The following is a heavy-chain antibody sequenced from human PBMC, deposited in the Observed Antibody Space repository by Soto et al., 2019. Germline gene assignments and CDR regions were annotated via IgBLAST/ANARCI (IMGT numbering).Heavy chain of an antibody. D-gene: IGHD1-1*01. CDR1: GFTFSDYW. CDR3: ARGIGYSAQDY. V-gene: IGHV3-74*01. J-gene: IGHJ4*02. Sequence: LGLSCAPSGFTFSDYWMHWVRQVPGKGLVWVSRISGDVSRTSYADSVKGRFTISRDNAKHTLYVQMNSLRVEDTAVYYCARGIGYSAQDYWGQGTPVTVSS. CDR2: ISGDVSRT.